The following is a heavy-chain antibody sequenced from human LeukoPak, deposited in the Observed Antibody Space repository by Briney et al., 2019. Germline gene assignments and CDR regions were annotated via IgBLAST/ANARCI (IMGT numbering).Heavy chain of an antibody. D-gene: IGHD2-21*01. Sequence: GGSLRLSCADSGFLFSDFIDHPMVWVRQAPGKGLEWVSYISSSSTSISYADSVRGRFSISRDNAQRSLYLHMNSLRDEDTAVYYCAREFSVVGNFDYWGQGTLVIVSS. J-gene: IGHJ4*02. CDR2: ISSSSTSI. V-gene: IGHV3-21*01. CDR3: AREFSVVGNFDY. CDR1: GFLFSDFIDHP.